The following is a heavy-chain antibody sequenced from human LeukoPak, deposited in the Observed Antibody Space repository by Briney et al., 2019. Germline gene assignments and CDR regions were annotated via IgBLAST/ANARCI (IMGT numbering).Heavy chain of an antibody. CDR2: ISSSSNYI. D-gene: IGHD3-10*01. Sequence: GGSLRLSCAASGFTFSSYSMNWVRKAPGKGLEWVSSISSSSNYIDYADSVKGQFTISRDNAKNSLYLQMNSMMVADTAVYFCARDLGDGEYFFDFWGQGALVSASS. CDR1: GFTFSSYS. J-gene: IGHJ4*02. CDR3: ARDLGDGEYFFDF. V-gene: IGHV3-21*01.